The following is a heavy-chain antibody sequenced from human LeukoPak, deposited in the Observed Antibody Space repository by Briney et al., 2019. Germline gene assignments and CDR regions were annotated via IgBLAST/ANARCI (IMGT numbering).Heavy chain of an antibody. V-gene: IGHV3-33*01. CDR1: GFTFSSYG. CDR3: ARGSLPDFWSGYYTGYFDY. D-gene: IGHD3-3*01. CDR2: IWYDGSNK. J-gene: IGHJ4*02. Sequence: GRSLRLSCAASGFTFSSYGMHWVRQAPGKRLEWVAVIWYDGSNKYYADSVKGRFTISRDNAKNSLYLQMNSLRAEDTAVYYCARGSLPDFWSGYYTGYFDYWGQGTLVTVSS.